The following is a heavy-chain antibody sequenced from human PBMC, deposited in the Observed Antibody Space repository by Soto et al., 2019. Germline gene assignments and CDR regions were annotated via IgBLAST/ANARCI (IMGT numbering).Heavy chain of an antibody. CDR2: IYYSGST. J-gene: IGHJ5*02. V-gene: IGHV4-39*01. Sequence: ETLSLTCTVSGGSISSSSYYWGWIRQPPGKGLEWIGSIYYSGSTYYNPSLKSRVTISVDTSKNQFYLKLSSVTAADTAVYYCARVGDYGDYVSWFDPWGQGTLVTVSS. D-gene: IGHD4-17*01. CDR3: ARVGDYGDYVSWFDP. CDR1: GGSISSSSYY.